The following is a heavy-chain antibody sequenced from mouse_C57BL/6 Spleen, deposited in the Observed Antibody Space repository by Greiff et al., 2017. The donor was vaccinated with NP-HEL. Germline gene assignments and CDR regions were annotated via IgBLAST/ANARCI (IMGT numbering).Heavy chain of an antibody. CDR2: IHPSDSDT. CDR1: GYTFTSYW. D-gene: IGHD1-1*01. J-gene: IGHJ3*01. CDR3: AILLRSYPGAY. V-gene: IGHV1-74*01. Sequence: QVQLQQPGAELVKPGASVKVSCKASGYTFTSYWMHWVKQRPGQGLEWIGRIHPSDSDTNYNQKLKGKATLTVDKSSSTDYMQLSSLTSEDSAVYYCAILLRSYPGAYWGQGTLVTVSA.